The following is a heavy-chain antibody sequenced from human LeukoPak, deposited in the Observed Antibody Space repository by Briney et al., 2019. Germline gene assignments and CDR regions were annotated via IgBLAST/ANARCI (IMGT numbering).Heavy chain of an antibody. CDR1: GYTFTSYG. CDR2: ISAYNGNT. D-gene: IGHD3-9*01. J-gene: IGHJ3*02. Sequence: GASVKVSCKASGYTFTSYGISWVRQASGQGLEWMGWISAYNGNTNYAQKLQGRVTMTTDTSTSTAYMELRSLRSDDTAVYYCARGYYDILTGYYNPHAFDIWGQGTMVTVSS. V-gene: IGHV1-18*01. CDR3: ARGYYDILTGYYNPHAFDI.